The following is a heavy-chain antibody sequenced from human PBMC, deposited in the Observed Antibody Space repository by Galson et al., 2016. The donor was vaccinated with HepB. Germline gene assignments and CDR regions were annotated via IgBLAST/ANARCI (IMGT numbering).Heavy chain of an antibody. CDR2: IIPIFGTA. D-gene: IGHD6-13*01. J-gene: IGHJ6*03. CDR3: ARVAAAGNDYYYYMDV. CDR1: GGTFSSYA. Sequence: VKVSCKASGGTFSSYAINWVRQAPGQGLEWMGGIIPIFGTANYAQKFQGRVTITADESTSKVSMELSSLRSEDTAVYYCARVAAAGNDYYYYMDVWGKGTTVTVSS. V-gene: IGHV1-69*13.